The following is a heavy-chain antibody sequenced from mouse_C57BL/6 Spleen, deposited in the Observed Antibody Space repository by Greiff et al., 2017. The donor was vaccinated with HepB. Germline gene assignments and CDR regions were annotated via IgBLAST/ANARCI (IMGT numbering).Heavy chain of an antibody. J-gene: IGHJ4*01. V-gene: IGHV1-53*01. CDR1: GYTFTSYW. Sequence: VKLQQPGTELVKPGASVKLSCKASGYTFTSYWMHWVKQRPGQGLEWIGNINPSNGGTNYNEKFKSKATLTADKSSTTAYMQLSSLTSEDSAVYDCARWGRLGDYYARDYWGQGTSVTVSS. CDR2: INPSNGGT. D-gene: IGHD4-1*01. CDR3: ARWGRLGDYYARDY.